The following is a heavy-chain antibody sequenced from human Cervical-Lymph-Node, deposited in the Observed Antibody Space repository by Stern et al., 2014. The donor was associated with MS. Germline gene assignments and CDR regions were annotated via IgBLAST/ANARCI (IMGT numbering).Heavy chain of an antibody. CDR1: GFTFSSYA. CDR2: ISGSGGST. V-gene: IGHV3-23*04. Sequence: EMQLVESGGGLVQPGGSLRLSCAASGFTFSSYAMSWVRQAPGKGLEGVSAISGSGGSTYYADSVKGRFTISRDNSKNTLYLQMNSLRAEDTAVYYCAKGGGSGWYLNYWGQGTLVTVSS. J-gene: IGHJ4*02. D-gene: IGHD6-19*01. CDR3: AKGGGSGWYLNY.